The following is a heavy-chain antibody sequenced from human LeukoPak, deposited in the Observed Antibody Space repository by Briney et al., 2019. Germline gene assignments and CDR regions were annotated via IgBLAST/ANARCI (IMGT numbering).Heavy chain of an antibody. CDR3: AREGGGYCSGGSCPYGMDV. D-gene: IGHD2-15*01. J-gene: IGHJ6*04. V-gene: IGHV4-38-2*01. CDR1: GYSISSGYY. CDR2: IYHSGST. Sequence: SETLSLTCAVSGYSISSGYYWGRIRQPPGKGLEWIGSIYHSGSTYYNPSLKSRVTISVDTSKNQFSLKLSSVTAADTAVYYCAREGGGYCSGGSCPYGMDVWGKGTTVTVSS.